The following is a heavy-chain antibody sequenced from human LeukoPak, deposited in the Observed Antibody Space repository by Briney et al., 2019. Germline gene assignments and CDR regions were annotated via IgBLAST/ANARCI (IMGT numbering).Heavy chain of an antibody. J-gene: IGHJ4*02. CDR3: AKAQRVRGASIDY. V-gene: IGHV3-30*18. D-gene: IGHD3-10*01. CDR1: GFSFSGHF. CDR2: ISYDGSNK. Sequence: VGSLRGSPAASGFSFSGHFTHWVCQAPSKGLEWVAVISYDGSNKYYADSVKGRFSISRENSKNTLYLQMNSLRAEHTAVYYCAKAQRVRGASIDYWGERTLVTASS.